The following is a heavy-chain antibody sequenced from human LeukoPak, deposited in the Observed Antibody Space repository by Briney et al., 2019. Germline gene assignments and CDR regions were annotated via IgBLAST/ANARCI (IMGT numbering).Heavy chain of an antibody. D-gene: IGHD1-26*01. CDR1: GYSFTSYW. CDR3: ARGHIVGGHYFDY. J-gene: IGHJ4*02. V-gene: IGHV5-51*01. CDR2: IFPGDSDT. Sequence: GESLKISCKGSGYSFTSYWIGWVRQMPGKGLEWMGIIFPGDSDTRYSPSFQGQVTISADKSISTAYLQWSSLKASDTATYYCARGHIVGGHYFDYWGQGTLVTVSS.